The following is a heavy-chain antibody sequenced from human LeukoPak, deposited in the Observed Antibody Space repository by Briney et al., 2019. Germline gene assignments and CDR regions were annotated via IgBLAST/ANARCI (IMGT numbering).Heavy chain of an antibody. J-gene: IGHJ4*02. Sequence: GASVKVSCKASGYTFTGYYMHWVRQAPGQGLEWMGWINPNSGDTNYAQKFQGRVTMTRVTSISTAYMELRSLRSDDTAVYYCVSWYCSGITCPEYWGQGTLVTVSS. D-gene: IGHD2-15*01. CDR1: GYTFTGYY. CDR3: VSWYCSGITCPEY. V-gene: IGHV1-2*02. CDR2: INPNSGDT.